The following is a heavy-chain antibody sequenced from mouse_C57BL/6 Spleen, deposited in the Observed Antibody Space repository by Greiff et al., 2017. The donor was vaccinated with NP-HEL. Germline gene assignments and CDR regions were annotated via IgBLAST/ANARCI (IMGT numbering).Heavy chain of an antibody. CDR1: GYTFTDYE. CDR2: IDPETGGT. J-gene: IGHJ4*01. D-gene: IGHD5-5*01. V-gene: IGHV1-15*01. Sequence: VQLQQSGAELVRPGASVTLSCKASGYTFTDYEMHWVKQTPVHGLEWIGAIDPETGGTAYNQKFKGKAILTADKSSSTAYMELRSLTSEDSAVYYCTYPYAMDYWGQGTSVTVSS. CDR3: TYPYAMDY.